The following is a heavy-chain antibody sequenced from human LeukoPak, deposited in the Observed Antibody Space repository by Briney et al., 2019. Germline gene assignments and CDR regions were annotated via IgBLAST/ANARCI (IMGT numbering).Heavy chain of an antibody. CDR2: IRSKAYGGTT. J-gene: IGHJ4*02. D-gene: IGHD2-15*01. CDR3: TRDCSGGSCYSDY. Sequence: SLRLSCTASGFTFGDYAMIWFHQAPGKGLEWVGFIRSKAYGGTTECAASVKGRFTISRDDSKSIAYLQMNSLKTEDTAVYYCTRDCSGGSCYSDYWGQGTLVTVSS. CDR1: GFTFGDYA. V-gene: IGHV3-49*03.